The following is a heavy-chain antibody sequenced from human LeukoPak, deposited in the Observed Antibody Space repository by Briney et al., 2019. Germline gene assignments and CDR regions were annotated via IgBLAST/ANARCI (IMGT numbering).Heavy chain of an antibody. V-gene: IGHV1-69*13. Sequence: GASVKVSCRASGGTFSSYAISWVRQAPGQGFEWMGGIIPSLATANYAQKFRGRATITADESTSTVYMELSSLRSEDTAVYYCARERGVTYYYGSGTHKDYANWFDPWGQGTLVTVSS. D-gene: IGHD3-10*01. J-gene: IGHJ5*02. CDR2: IIPSLATA. CDR3: ARERGVTYYYGSGTHKDYANWFDP. CDR1: GGTFSSYA.